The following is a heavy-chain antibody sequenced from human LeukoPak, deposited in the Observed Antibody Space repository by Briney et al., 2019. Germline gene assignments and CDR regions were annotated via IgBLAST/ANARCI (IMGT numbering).Heavy chain of an antibody. CDR1: GYTFTSYG. CDR3: ARFAERHWFDP. CDR2: SSAYNGNT. Sequence: ASVTVSCKASGYTFTSYGISWVRQAPGQGLEWMGWSSAYNGNTNYAQKLQGRVTMTTDTSTSTAYMKLRSLRSDDTAVYYCARFAERHWFDPWGQGTLVTVSS. V-gene: IGHV1-18*01. J-gene: IGHJ5*02. D-gene: IGHD1-1*01.